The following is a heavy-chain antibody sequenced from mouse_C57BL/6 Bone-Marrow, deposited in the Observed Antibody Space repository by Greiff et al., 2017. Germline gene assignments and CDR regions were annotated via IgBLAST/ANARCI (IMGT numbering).Heavy chain of an antibody. J-gene: IGHJ2*01. CDR2: IYPGDGDT. Sequence: VQLLQSGPELVKPGASVKMSCKASGYAFSSSWMTWVKQRPGKGLEWIGRIYPGDGDTNYHGKFKGKATLTADKSSSTAYMQLSSLTSEDSAVYFCARRGRRYVYFDYWGQGTTLTVSS. CDR1: GYAFSSSW. V-gene: IGHV1-82*01. D-gene: IGHD2-14*01. CDR3: ARRGRRYVYFDY.